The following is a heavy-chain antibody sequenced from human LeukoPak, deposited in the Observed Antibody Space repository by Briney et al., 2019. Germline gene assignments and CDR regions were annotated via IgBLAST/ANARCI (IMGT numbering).Heavy chain of an antibody. J-gene: IGHJ6*03. CDR1: GGSFSGYH. V-gene: IGHV4-34*01. Sequence: PSETLSLTCAVYGGSFSGYHWTWIRQSPRTGREWIGDINPSGSTYYNPSLKSRLTISVDTYKNQFSLKLRSVTAADTAVYYCARGRHDITMIVVVMTSVSYYLDVWGKGTTVTVS. D-gene: IGHD3-22*01. CDR2: INPSGST. CDR3: ARGRHDITMIVVVMTSVSYYLDV.